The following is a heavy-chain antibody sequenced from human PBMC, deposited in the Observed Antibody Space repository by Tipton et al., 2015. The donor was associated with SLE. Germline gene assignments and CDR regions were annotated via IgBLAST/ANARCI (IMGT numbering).Heavy chain of an antibody. CDR2: IRYDGSNK. Sequence: QLVQSGGGLVQPGRSLRLSCAASGFTFSSYGMHWVRQAPGKGLEWVAFIRYDGSNKYYADSVKGRFTISRDNSKNTLYLQMNSLRAEDTAVYYCAKAFHDFWSGLDYWGQGTLVTVSS. CDR3: AKAFHDFWSGLDY. D-gene: IGHD3-3*01. V-gene: IGHV3-30*02. J-gene: IGHJ4*02. CDR1: GFTFSSYG.